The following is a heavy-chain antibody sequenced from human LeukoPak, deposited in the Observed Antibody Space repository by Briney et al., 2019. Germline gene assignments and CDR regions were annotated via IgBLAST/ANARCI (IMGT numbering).Heavy chain of an antibody. J-gene: IGHJ4*02. V-gene: IGHV3-11*01. CDR3: ARQGSEIDY. CDR2: LRSRGDTI. Sequence: GESLRLSCAASGFTLSQYYMTWMRQATGKGVEWLSSLRSRGDTILYADSVKGRFTVSRDNAENPLYLQMNSLRAEDTAMYYCARQGSEIDYWGQRTLVTVS. CDR1: GFTLSQYY.